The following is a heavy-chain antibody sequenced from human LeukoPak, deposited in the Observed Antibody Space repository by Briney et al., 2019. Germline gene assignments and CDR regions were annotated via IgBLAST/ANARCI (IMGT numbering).Heavy chain of an antibody. V-gene: IGHV3-73*01. CDR1: GFTFSGSA. CDR2: IRSKANSYAT. J-gene: IGHJ4*02. CDR3: TRPLAGADFDY. Sequence: GGSLRLSCAASGFTFSGSAMHWVRQASGKGLEWVGRIRSKANSYATAYAASVKGRFTISRDDSKNTAYLQMNSLKTEDTAVYYCTRPLAGADFDYWGQGTLVTVSS. D-gene: IGHD3-16*01.